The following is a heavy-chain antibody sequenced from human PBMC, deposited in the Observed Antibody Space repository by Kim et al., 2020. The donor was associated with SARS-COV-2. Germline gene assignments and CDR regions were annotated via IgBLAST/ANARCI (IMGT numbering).Heavy chain of an antibody. CDR3: ASGGPDQYCSGGSCYSGSHY. CDR2: IIPIFGTA. D-gene: IGHD2-15*01. Sequence: SVKVSCKASGGTFSSYAISWVRQAPGQGLEWMGGIIPIFGTANYAQKFQGRVTITADESTSTAYMELSSLRSEDTAVYYCASGGPDQYCSGGSCYSGSHYWGQGTLVTVSS. V-gene: IGHV1-69*13. CDR1: GGTFSSYA. J-gene: IGHJ4*02.